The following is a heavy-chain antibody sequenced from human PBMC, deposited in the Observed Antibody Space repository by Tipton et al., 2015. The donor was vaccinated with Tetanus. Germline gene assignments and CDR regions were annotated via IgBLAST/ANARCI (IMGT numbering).Heavy chain of an antibody. CDR3: ARDKSHSTGGYYSDS. V-gene: IGHV4-31*03. CDR1: GGPISGGGAY. CDR2: IYYTGPP. D-gene: IGHD2-8*02. Sequence: TLSLTCTASGGPISGGGAYWSWNRQAPGKGLERIAFIYYTGPPFYNPSLRSRLGISVDTSKKQFSLRLTSVTAADTAVYYCARDKSHSTGGYYSDSWGQGILVTVSS. J-gene: IGHJ4*02.